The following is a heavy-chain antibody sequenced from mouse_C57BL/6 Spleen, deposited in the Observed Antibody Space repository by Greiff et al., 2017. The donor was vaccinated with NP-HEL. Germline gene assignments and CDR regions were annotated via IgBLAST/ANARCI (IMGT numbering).Heavy chain of an antibody. CDR3: ARHRTGTVYFDY. CDR2: ISSGGSYT. D-gene: IGHD4-1*01. V-gene: IGHV5-6*02. J-gene: IGHJ2*01. Sequence: DVKLVESGGDLVKPGGSLKLSCAASGFTFSSYGMSWVRQTPDKRLEWVATISSGGSYTYYPDSVKGRFTISRDNAKNTLYLQMSSLKSEDTAMYYCARHRTGTVYFDYWGQGTTLTVSS. CDR1: GFTFSSYG.